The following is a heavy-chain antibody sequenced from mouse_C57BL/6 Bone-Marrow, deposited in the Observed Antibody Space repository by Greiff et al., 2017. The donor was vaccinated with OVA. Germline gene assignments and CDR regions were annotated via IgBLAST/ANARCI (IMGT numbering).Heavy chain of an antibody. CDR2: IWSGGST. CDR3: ARITTVGRAMDY. J-gene: IGHJ4*01. Sequence: QVQLKQSGPGLVQPSQSLSITCTVSGFSLTSYGVHWVRQSPGKGLEWLGVIWSGGSTDYNAAFISRLSISKDNSKSHVFFKMNSLQADDTAIYYCARITTVGRAMDYWGQGTSVTVSS. CDR1: GFSLTSYG. V-gene: IGHV2-2*01. D-gene: IGHD1-1*01.